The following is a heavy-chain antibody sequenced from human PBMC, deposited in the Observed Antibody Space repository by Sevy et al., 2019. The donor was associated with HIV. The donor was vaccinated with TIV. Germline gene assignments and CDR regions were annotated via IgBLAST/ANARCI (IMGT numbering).Heavy chain of an antibody. V-gene: IGHV3-48*01. CDR1: GFSFSSYS. D-gene: IGHD7-27*01. Sequence: GGSLRLSCVTSGFSFSSYSMNWVRQAPGKGLEWVSYISSSSGTIRYADSVKGRLTISRDNAKNSLFLQMNSLRAEDPAVYYCARDDHWAFDYWGQGALVTVSS. CDR3: ARDDHWAFDY. CDR2: ISSSSGTI. J-gene: IGHJ4*02.